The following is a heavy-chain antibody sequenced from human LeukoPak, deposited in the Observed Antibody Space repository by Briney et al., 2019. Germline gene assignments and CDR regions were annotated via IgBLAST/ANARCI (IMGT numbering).Heavy chain of an antibody. D-gene: IGHD3-10*01. CDR2: IWSDGSEK. Sequence: PGGSLRLSCAASGFTFSSYAMHWVRQAPGKGLEWVAVIWSDGSEKYYADSMEGRLTISRDNSKNTVHLQMNSLRDEDTALYYCARRGSKIYAFDIWGQGTMVTVSS. V-gene: IGHV3-30*07. CDR1: GFTFSSYA. J-gene: IGHJ3*02. CDR3: ARRGSKIYAFDI.